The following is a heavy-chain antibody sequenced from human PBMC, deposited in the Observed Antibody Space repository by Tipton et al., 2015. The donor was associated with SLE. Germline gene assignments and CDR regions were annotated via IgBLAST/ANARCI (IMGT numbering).Heavy chain of an antibody. CDR2: IYYSGST. D-gene: IGHD6-6*01. V-gene: IGHV4-39*01. CDR3: ARTLAAQIDY. CDR1: GGSISSSSYY. J-gene: IGHJ4*02. Sequence: TLSLTCTVSGGSISSSSYYWGWIRQPPGKGLEWIGSIYYSGSTYYNPSLKSRVTISVDTSKNQFSLKLSSVTAADTAVYYCARTLAAQIDYGGQGTLVTVSS.